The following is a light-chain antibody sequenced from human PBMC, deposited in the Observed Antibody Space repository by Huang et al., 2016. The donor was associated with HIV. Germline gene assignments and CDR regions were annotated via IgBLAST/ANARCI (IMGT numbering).Light chain of an antibody. V-gene: IGKV2-30*01. CDR1: QSLVYGDGNIY. CDR2: KLS. J-gene: IGKJ1*01. Sequence: VLLTQSPLSLPVTLGQPAFITCKSNQSLVYGDGNIYLNWFHQRSGHSPRRLIYKLSNRDSGVPNRFSAGGSGTDFTLWISEVEAEDVGDYYCMQASHGAATFGQGTRVDIK. CDR3: MQASHGAAT.